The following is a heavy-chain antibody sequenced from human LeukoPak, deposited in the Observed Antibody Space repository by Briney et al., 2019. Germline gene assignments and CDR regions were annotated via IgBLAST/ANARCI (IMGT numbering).Heavy chain of an antibody. V-gene: IGHV1-69*04. Sequence: PLASVKVSCKASGYTFTSYGISWVRQAPGQGLEWMGRIIPILGIANYAQKFQGRVTITADKSTSTAYMELSSLRSEDTAVYYCARDKRSAPPDYWGQGTLVTVSS. CDR2: IIPILGIA. CDR1: GYTFTSYG. J-gene: IGHJ4*02. D-gene: IGHD2-15*01. CDR3: ARDKRSAPPDY.